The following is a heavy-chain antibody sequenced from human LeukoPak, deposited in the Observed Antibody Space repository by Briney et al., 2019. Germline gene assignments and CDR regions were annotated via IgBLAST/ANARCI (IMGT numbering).Heavy chain of an antibody. Sequence: GGSLRLSCAASRFTFSSYWMHWVRQAPGKGLVWVSRINSDGSSTGYADSVKGRFTISRGNAKNTLYLQMNSLRVEDTAVYYCARGAGSSWSGLIDYWGQGTLVTVSS. CDR2: INSDGSST. J-gene: IGHJ4*02. D-gene: IGHD6-13*01. V-gene: IGHV3-74*01. CDR3: ARGAGSSWSGLIDY. CDR1: RFTFSSYW.